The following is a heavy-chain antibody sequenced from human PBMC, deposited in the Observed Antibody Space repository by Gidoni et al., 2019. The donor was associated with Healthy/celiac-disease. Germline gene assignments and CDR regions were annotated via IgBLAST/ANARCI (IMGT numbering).Heavy chain of an antibody. V-gene: IGHV3-73*02. CDR3: TRQYDSSGSPNPDFDY. CDR1: GFPFRGSA. Sequence: EVQLVESGGGLVQPGGSLKLSCAASGFPFRGSALHWVRQASGKGLEWVGRIRSKANSYAKAYAASVKGRFTISRDDSKNTAYLQMNSLKTEDTAVYYCTRQYDSSGSPNPDFDYWGQGTLVTVSS. CDR2: IRSKANSYAK. D-gene: IGHD3-22*01. J-gene: IGHJ4*02.